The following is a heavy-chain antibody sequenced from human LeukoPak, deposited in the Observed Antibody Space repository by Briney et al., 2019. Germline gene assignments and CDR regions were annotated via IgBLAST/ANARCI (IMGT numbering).Heavy chain of an antibody. V-gene: IGHV3-30*04. D-gene: IGHD6-13*01. CDR1: GFTFSSYA. CDR3: AREGLGSSSSWYYYYYYGMDV. CDR2: ISYDGSNK. J-gene: IGHJ6*02. Sequence: GGSLRLSCAASGFTFSSYAMHWVRQAPGKGLEWVAVISYDGSNKYYADSVKGRFTISRDNSKNTLYLQMNSLRAEDTAVYYCAREGLGSSSSWYYYYYYGMDVWGQGTTVTVSS.